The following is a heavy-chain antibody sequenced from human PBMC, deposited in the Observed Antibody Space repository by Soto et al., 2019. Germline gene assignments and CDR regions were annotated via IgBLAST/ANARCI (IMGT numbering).Heavy chain of an antibody. CDR2: IRSKANSYAT. J-gene: IGHJ6*02. Sequence: GSLRLSCAASGFTFSGSAMHWVRQASGKGLEWVGRIRSKANSYATAYAASVKGRFTISRDDSKNTAYLQMNSLKTEDTAVYYCTRRIVRFLEWPPLADGMDVWGQGTTVTVSS. D-gene: IGHD3-3*01. CDR3: TRRIVRFLEWPPLADGMDV. V-gene: IGHV3-73*01. CDR1: GFTFSGSA.